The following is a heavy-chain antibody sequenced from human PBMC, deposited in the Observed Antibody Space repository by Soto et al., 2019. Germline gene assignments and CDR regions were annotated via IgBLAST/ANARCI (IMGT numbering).Heavy chain of an antibody. CDR2: IYYSGST. Sequence: QVQLQESGPGLVKPSQTLSLTCTVSGGSISSGGYYWSWIRQHPGKGLEWIGYIYYSGSTYYNPSLKSRVTISVDTSKNQFSLKLSSVTAADTAVYYCARDRIRGKSIQLRPNGMDVWGQGTTVTVSS. CDR3: ARDRIRGKSIQLRPNGMDV. D-gene: IGHD5-18*01. CDR1: GGSISSGGYY. J-gene: IGHJ6*02. V-gene: IGHV4-31*03.